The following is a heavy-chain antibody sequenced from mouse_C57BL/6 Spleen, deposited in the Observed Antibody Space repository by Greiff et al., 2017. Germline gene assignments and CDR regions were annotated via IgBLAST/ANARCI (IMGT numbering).Heavy chain of an antibody. J-gene: IGHJ3*01. D-gene: IGHD3-2*02. CDR1: GYSFTSYY. CDR2: IYPGSGNT. V-gene: IGHV1-66*01. CDR3: ARPPDSSGPWFAY. Sequence: QVQLQQSGPELVKPGASVKISCKASGYSFTSYYIHWVKQRPGQGLEWIGRIYPGSGNTKYNEKFKGKATLTADTSSSTAYMQLSSLTSEDSAVYYCARPPDSSGPWFAYWGQGTLVTVSA.